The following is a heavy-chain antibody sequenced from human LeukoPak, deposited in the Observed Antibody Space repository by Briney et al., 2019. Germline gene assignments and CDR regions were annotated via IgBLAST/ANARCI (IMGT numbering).Heavy chain of an antibody. CDR1: GFTFSSYA. V-gene: IGHV3-30-3*01. CDR3: ARDALEWGYFDY. J-gene: IGHJ4*02. CDR2: ISYDGSNK. Sequence: GGSLRLSCAASGFTFSSYAMHWVRQAPGKGLEWVAVISYDGSNKYYADSVKGRFTISRDNSKNTLYLQMNSLRAEDTAVYYCARDALEWGYFDYWGQGTLVTVSS. D-gene: IGHD1-26*01.